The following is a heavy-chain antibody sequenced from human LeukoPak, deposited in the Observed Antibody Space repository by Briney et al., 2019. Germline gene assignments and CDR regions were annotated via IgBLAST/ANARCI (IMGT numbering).Heavy chain of an antibody. CDR3: ARDHFVDGSNSRIFFAS. V-gene: IGHV3-7*01. CDR2: IKQDGSEK. J-gene: IGHJ4*02. CDR1: GFTFTTYW. Sequence: PGGSLRLSSAAPGFTFTTYWMNWVRQAPGKGLEWVASIKQDGSEKQYVDSVKGRFTISRDNAKNSLYLYMNSLRVEDTAVYYCARDHFVDGSNSRIFFASWGQGTLVTVSS. D-gene: IGHD5-24*01.